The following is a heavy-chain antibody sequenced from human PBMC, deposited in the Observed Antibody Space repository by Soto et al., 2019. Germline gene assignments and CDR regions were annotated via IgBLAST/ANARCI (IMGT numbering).Heavy chain of an antibody. CDR1: GGSISSGGYY. J-gene: IGHJ4*02. CDR2: IYYRGST. V-gene: IGHV4-31*03. Sequence: QVQLQESGPGLVKPSQTLSLTCTVSGGSISSGGYYWRWLRQHPGKGLEWIGYIYYRGSTYYNPSLKSRVTISVDTSKNQFSLRLSSVTAAETAVYYWARDRKHGPFYYWGQGTLVTVSS. D-gene: IGHD2-21*01. CDR3: ARDRKHGPFYY.